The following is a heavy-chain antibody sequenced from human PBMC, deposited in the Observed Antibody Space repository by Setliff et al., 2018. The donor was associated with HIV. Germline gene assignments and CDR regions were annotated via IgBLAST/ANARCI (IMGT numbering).Heavy chain of an antibody. Sequence: GASVKVSCKASGYTFTSYDISWVRQAPGQGLEWMGWIGVYNGNTDYAQKVQGRVTMTTDTSTTTAYMELRSLRSDDTAVYYRARVRTLYTPVDAFDIWGQGTMVTVSS. V-gene: IGHV1-18*01. CDR2: IGVYNGNT. CDR1: GYTFTSYD. J-gene: IGHJ3*02. CDR3: ARVRTLYTPVDAFDI. D-gene: IGHD2-15*01.